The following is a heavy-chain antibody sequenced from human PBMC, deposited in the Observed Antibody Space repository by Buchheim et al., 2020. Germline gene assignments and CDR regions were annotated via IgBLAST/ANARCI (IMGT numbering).Heavy chain of an antibody. D-gene: IGHD3-22*01. J-gene: IGHJ4*02. CDR3: AREEDYYDSSGQPL. Sequence: EVQLVESGGGLVQPGGSLRLSCAASGFTVSSNYMSWVRQAPGKGLEWVSVIYSGGSTYYADSVKGRFTISRDNSKHTQYLQMNSLKAEDTAVYYCAREEDYYDSSGQPLWGQGTL. V-gene: IGHV3-66*01. CDR1: GFTVSSNY. CDR2: IYSGGST.